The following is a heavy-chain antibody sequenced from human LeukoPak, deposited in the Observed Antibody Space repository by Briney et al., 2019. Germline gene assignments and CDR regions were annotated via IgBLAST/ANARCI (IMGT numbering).Heavy chain of an antibody. CDR1: GFTFSTYD. D-gene: IGHD1-26*01. V-gene: IGHV3-48*01. J-gene: IGHJ4*02. CDR3: AAQLSGSYY. CDR2: ISSSLTTI. Sequence: GGSLRLSCAASGFTFSTYDMNWVRQAPGKGLEWVSYISSSLTTIYYADSVKGRFTISRDNAKNSLYLQMNSLRAEDTAVYYCAAQLSGSYYWGQGTLVTVSS.